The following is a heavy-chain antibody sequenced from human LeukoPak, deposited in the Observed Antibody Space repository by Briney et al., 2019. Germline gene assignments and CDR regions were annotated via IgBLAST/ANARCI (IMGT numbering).Heavy chain of an antibody. CDR2: INHSGST. V-gene: IGHV4-34*01. CDR1: GGSFSGYY. J-gene: IGHJ4*02. CDR3: ARVVSSGWYFEDY. D-gene: IGHD6-19*01. Sequence: PSETLSLTCAVYGGSFSGYYWSWIRQPPGKGLEWIGEINHSGSTNYNPSLKSRVTISVDTSKNQFSLKLSSVTAADTAVYYCARVVSSGWYFEDYWGQGTLVTVSS.